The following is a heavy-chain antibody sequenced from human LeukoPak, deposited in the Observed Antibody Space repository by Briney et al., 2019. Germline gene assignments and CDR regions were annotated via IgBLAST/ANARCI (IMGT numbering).Heavy chain of an antibody. CDR3: ARDGRYYYDSSSYSNWFDP. V-gene: IGHV1-18*01. Sequence: ASVKVSCKASGYTFTNYGISWVRQAPGQGLEWMGWISAYNGDTNYAQKLQGRVTMTTGTSTSTAYMELRSLRSDDTAVYYCARDGRYYYDSSSYSNWFDPWGQGTLVTVSS. J-gene: IGHJ5*02. D-gene: IGHD3-22*01. CDR2: ISAYNGDT. CDR1: GYTFTNYG.